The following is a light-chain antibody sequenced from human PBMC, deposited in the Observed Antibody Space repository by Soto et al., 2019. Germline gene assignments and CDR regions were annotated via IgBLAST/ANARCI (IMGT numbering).Light chain of an antibody. Sequence: QPVLTQSSSASASLGSSVKLTCTLTSGHSSYIIAWHQQQPGKAPRYLMKLEGSGSDNKGSVVPDRFSCSSSGADRYLTISTLQSEDEADYYCETWDSNPHGVFGGGTKLTVL. CDR2: LEGSGSD. J-gene: IGLJ2*01. CDR1: SGHSSYI. V-gene: IGLV4-60*03. CDR3: ETWDSNPHGV.